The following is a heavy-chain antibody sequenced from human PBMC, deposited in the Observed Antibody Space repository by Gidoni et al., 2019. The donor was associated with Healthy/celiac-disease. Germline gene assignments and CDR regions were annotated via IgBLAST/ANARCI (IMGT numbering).Heavy chain of an antibody. Sequence: QLQLQESGPGLVKPSETLSLTCTVSGGSISSSSYYWGWIRQPPGKGLEWIGSIYYSGSTYYNPSLKSRVTISVDTSKNQFSLKLSSVTAADTAVYYCAREQQLGLIWFDPWGQGTLVTVSS. CDR2: IYYSGST. CDR1: GGSISSSSYY. V-gene: IGHV4-39*07. CDR3: AREQQLGLIWFDP. D-gene: IGHD6-13*01. J-gene: IGHJ5*02.